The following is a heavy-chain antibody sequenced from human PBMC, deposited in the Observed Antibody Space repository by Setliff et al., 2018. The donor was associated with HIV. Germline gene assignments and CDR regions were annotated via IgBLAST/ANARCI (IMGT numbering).Heavy chain of an antibody. D-gene: IGHD6-19*01. V-gene: IGHV1-46*01. Sequence: ASVKVSCKTSGYAFTSYYMHWVRQAPGQGLEWMGVINPSGGSTNYAQKFQGRVTMTGDTSTSTVYMDLSSLRSEDTAVYYCATVDQRGQWLATNAFDTWGQGTMVTVSS. CDR1: GYAFTSYY. CDR3: ATVDQRGQWLATNAFDT. J-gene: IGHJ3*02. CDR2: INPSGGST.